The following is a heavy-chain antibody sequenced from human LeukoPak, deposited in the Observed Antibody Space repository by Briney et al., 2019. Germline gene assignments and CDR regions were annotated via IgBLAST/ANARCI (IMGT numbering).Heavy chain of an antibody. V-gene: IGHV3-23*01. D-gene: IGHD1-26*01. J-gene: IGHJ3*02. CDR2: ISGSGGRT. CDR3: AKVRRARELDAFDI. Sequence: GGSLRLSCAASGFTFSNDAMSWVRQAPGKGLEWVSAISGSGGRTYYADSVKGRFTISRDNSKNTLYLQMNSLRAEDTAVYYCAKVRRARELDAFDIWGQGTMVTVSS. CDR1: GFTFSNDA.